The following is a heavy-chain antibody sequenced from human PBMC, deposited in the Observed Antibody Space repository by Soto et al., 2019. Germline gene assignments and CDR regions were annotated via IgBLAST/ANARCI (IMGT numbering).Heavy chain of an antibody. Sequence: QVQLQESGPGLVKPSQTLSLTCTVSGGSISSADYYWSWIRQSPGKGLEWIGYIYYSGSTFYNPSLKSRVTISIDTSKNQFSLKLSSVTAADTAVYYCARDRKIGAYPGYYFDYWGQGTLVTVSS. CDR1: GGSISSADYY. CDR3: ARDRKIGAYPGYYFDY. J-gene: IGHJ4*02. V-gene: IGHV4-30-4*08. CDR2: IYYSGST. D-gene: IGHD3-16*01.